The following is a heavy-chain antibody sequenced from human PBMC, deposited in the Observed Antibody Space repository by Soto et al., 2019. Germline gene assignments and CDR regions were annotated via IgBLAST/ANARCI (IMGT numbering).Heavy chain of an antibody. Sequence: QVQLVQSGAEVKKPGSSVKVSCKASGDTFSSYAISWVRQAPGHGLEWMGVIIPIFGTANYEQKLQGRVTITADASKSTPYMELSSLISEDTAVYDCARVRYYYDSSGYRFDYWGQGTLVTVSS. CDR1: GDTFSSYA. V-gene: IGHV1-69*12. CDR2: IIPIFGTA. D-gene: IGHD3-22*01. CDR3: ARVRYYYDSSGYRFDY. J-gene: IGHJ4*02.